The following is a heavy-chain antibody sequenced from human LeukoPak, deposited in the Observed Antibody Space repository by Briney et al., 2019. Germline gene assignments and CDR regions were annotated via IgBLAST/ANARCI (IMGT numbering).Heavy chain of an antibody. D-gene: IGHD3-22*01. CDR3: ARDMDSSGYYYDDGIDI. CDR1: GGSFSGYY. V-gene: IGHV4-34*12. Sequence: SETLSLTCAVYGGSFSGYYWGWIRQPPGKGLEWIGCMFYSGSTYYNPSLKSRVTISVDTSKNQFSLKLSSVTAADTAVYYCARDMDSSGYYYDDGIDIWGQGTMVTVSS. CDR2: MFYSGST. J-gene: IGHJ3*02.